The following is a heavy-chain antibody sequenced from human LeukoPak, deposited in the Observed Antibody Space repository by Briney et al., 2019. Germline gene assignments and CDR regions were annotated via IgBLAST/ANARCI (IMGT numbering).Heavy chain of an antibody. CDR1: GFRFTNYW. J-gene: IGHJ3*02. CDR3: VRVAVGGTRTFDI. Sequence: GGSLRLSCVGSGFRFTNYWMHWVRQAPGKGLVWVSRVLSDGSRITYADSVKGRFTISRDNAKSTLYLQMDSLRAEDTAVYYCVRVAVGGTRTFDIWGQGTAGTVSS. CDR2: VLSDGSRI. V-gene: IGHV3-74*03. D-gene: IGHD4-23*01.